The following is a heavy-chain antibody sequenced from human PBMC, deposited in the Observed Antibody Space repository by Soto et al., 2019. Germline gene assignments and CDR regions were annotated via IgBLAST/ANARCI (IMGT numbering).Heavy chain of an antibody. Sequence: QVQLVQSGAEVKKPGASVKVSCKASGYTFTRYYIHWVRQAPGQGLEWMGIINPSGGSTNNAQKFQGRVTLTRDMSTRIVYMELSILRSEDTAVYYCARDKEQLSASGWFDPWGQGTLVTVSS. V-gene: IGHV1-46*01. CDR2: INPSGGST. D-gene: IGHD5-18*01. CDR3: ARDKEQLSASGWFDP. CDR1: GYTFTRYY. J-gene: IGHJ5*02.